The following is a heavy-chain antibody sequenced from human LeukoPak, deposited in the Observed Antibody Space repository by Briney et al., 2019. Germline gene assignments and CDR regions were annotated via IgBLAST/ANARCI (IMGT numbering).Heavy chain of an antibody. D-gene: IGHD3-10*01. J-gene: IGHJ4*02. Sequence: SETLSLTCTVSGDSISSGDYYWSWIRQPAGKGLEWIGRISSSGSTNYNPSLKSRVTISVDTSKNQFSLKLSSVTAADTAVYYCARVYYYGSGSYCFDYWGQGTLVTVSS. CDR1: GDSISSGDYY. CDR2: ISSSGST. V-gene: IGHV4-61*02. CDR3: ARVYYYGSGSYCFDY.